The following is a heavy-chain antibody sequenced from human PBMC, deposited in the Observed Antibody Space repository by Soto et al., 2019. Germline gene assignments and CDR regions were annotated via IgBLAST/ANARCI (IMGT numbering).Heavy chain of an antibody. V-gene: IGHV4-59*01. Sequence: QVQLQESGPGLVKPSETLSLTCTVSGGSISSYYWTWIRQPPGKGLEWIGYIYYSGSTNYNPSLKSRVTISVATSKNQFSLKLSSVTAADTAVYYCARDLNWNDNYYYGMDVWGQGATVTVSS. CDR1: GGSISSYY. CDR3: ARDLNWNDNYYYGMDV. D-gene: IGHD1-1*01. J-gene: IGHJ6*02. CDR2: IYYSGST.